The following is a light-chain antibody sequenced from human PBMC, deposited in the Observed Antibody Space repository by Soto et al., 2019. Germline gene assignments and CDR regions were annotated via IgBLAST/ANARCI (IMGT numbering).Light chain of an antibody. CDR3: QQYNNWPL. CDR2: GAS. Sequence: EIVLTQSPATLSLSRLVRASVSVMTSQSISDILAWYQQKPGQAPRLLIYGASTRATGIPARFSGSGSGTEFTLTICSLQSEDFAVYYCQQYNNWPLFGQGTKVDIK. CDR1: QSISDI. V-gene: IGKV3-15*01. J-gene: IGKJ1*01.